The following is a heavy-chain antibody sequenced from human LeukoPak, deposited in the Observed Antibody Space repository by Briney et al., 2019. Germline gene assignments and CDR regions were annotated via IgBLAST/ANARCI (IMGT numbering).Heavy chain of an antibody. D-gene: IGHD2-2*03. Sequence: GSSVKVSCKASGGTFSSYAISWVRQAPGQGLEWMGGIIPIFGTANYAQKFQGRVTITADESTSTAYMELSSLRSEDTAVYYCATARTLDAREWSYYYYYGMDVWGQGTTVTVSS. CDR2: IIPIFGTA. CDR1: GGTFSSYA. CDR3: ATARTLDAREWSYYYYYGMDV. J-gene: IGHJ6*02. V-gene: IGHV1-69*01.